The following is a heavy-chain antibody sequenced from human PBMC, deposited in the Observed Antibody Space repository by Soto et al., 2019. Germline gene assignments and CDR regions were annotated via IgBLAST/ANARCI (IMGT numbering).Heavy chain of an antibody. D-gene: IGHD2-21*02. V-gene: IGHV5-51*01. CDR1: GYSFTSYL. Sequence: RXESLKISWKGSGYSFTSYLLVWVRQMPGKGLEWMGIIYPGDSDTRYSPSFQGQVTISADKSISTAYLQWSSLKASDTAMYYCARAYCGGDCYSADIWGQGTMVTVSS. CDR3: ARAYCGGDCYSADI. CDR2: IYPGDSDT. J-gene: IGHJ3*02.